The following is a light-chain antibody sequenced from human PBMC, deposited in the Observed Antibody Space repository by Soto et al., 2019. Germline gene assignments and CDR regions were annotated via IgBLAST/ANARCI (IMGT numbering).Light chain of an antibody. CDR1: SSNPGNNY. V-gene: IGLV1-51*02. CDR3: ATWDSSLSAGV. Sequence: QSVLTQPPSVSAAPGQRVTISCSGSSSNPGNNYVSWYQQLPGTAPKLLIYENNKRSSGTPDLFSGSKSGTSDTLGITGLQNGAEADYYCATWDSSLSAGVFGTGTKVTVL. CDR2: ENN. J-gene: IGLJ1*01.